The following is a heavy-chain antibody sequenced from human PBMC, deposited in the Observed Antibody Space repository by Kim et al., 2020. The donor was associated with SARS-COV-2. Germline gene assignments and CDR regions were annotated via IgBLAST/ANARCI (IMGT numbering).Heavy chain of an antibody. CDR1: GFTFSNAW. D-gene: IGHD3-22*01. Sequence: GGSLRLSCAASGFTFSNAWMSWVRQAPGKGLEWVGRIKSKTDGGTTDYAAPVKGRFTISRDDSKNTLYLQMNSLKTEDTAVYYCTTGPYYYDSSGYRSHFDYWGQGTLVTVSS. CDR2: IKSKTDGGTT. J-gene: IGHJ4*02. V-gene: IGHV3-15*01. CDR3: TTGPYYYDSSGYRSHFDY.